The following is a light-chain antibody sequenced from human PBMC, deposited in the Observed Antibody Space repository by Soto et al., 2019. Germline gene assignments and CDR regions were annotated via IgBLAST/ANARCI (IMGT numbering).Light chain of an antibody. CDR2: DAS. CDR3: QQYGSPPIT. J-gene: IGKJ5*01. CDR1: QSVSSNY. V-gene: IGKV3D-20*01. Sequence: EIVLTQSPATVSFAPLERSTVSCWASQSVSSNYLAWYQQKPGLAPRLLIYDASSRATGTPDRFSGSGSGTDFTLTISRLEPEDFAVYYCQQYGSPPITFGQGTRLEI.